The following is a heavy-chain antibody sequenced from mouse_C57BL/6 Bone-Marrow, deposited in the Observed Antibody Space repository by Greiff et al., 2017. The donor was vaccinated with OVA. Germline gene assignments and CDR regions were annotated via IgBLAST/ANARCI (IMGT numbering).Heavy chain of an antibody. CDR1: GYTFTSYW. V-gene: IGHV1-61*01. CDR2: IYPSDSET. Sequence: QVQLQQPGAELVRPGSSVKLSCKASGYTFTSYWMDWVKQRPGQGLEWIGNIYPSDSETHYNQKFKDKATLTVDKSSSTAYMQLSSLTSEDSAVYYCAISYYDLPLYYAMDYWGQGTSVTVSS. CDR3: AISYYDLPLYYAMDY. J-gene: IGHJ4*01. D-gene: IGHD2-4*01.